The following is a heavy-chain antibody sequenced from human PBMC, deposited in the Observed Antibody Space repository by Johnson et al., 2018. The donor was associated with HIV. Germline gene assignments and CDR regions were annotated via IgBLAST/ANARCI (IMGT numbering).Heavy chain of an antibody. CDR3: ARDRAVAATSGAGAFDN. D-gene: IGHD2-15*01. Sequence: VQLVESGGGVVQPGRSLRLSCATSGFTVSNNYMSWVRQAPGKGLEWVSLIYSGGNTYYADSVKGRFTISRDNSKNTLYLQMNSLRAEDTAVYYCARDRAVAATSGAGAFDNWGQGTMVTVSS. CDR2: IYSGGNT. J-gene: IGHJ3*02. V-gene: IGHV3-66*02. CDR1: GFTVSNNY.